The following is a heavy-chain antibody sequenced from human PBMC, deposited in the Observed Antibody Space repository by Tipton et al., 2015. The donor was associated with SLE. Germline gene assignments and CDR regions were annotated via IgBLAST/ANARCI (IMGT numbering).Heavy chain of an antibody. CDR2: IRYDGSAK. V-gene: IGHV3-30*02. CDR1: GFTFSNYG. Sequence: GSLRLSCAASGFTFSNYGMHWVRQAPGKGLEWVAFIRYDGSAKDYADSVKGRITISRDNSKNTLYLQMNSLRAEDTAVYYCARDSDKVRGVIDGGFDYWGQGTLVTVSS. J-gene: IGHJ4*02. CDR3: ARDSDKVRGVIDGGFDY. D-gene: IGHD3-10*01.